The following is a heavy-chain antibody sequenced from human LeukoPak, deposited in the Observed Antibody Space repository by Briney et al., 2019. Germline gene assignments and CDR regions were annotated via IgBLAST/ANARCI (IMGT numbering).Heavy chain of an antibody. V-gene: IGHV1-69*13. CDR2: IIPIFGTA. Sequence: GASVKLSCKASGGTFSIYAISWVRQAPGQGLEWMGGIIPIFGTANYAQKFQVRVTITADESTSTAYMELSSMRSEDTAVYYCARPSNSGGDPGLLWFGAFDYWGQGTLVTVSS. CDR1: GGTFSIYA. J-gene: IGHJ4*02. CDR3: ARPSNSGGDPGLLWFGAFDY. D-gene: IGHD3-10*01.